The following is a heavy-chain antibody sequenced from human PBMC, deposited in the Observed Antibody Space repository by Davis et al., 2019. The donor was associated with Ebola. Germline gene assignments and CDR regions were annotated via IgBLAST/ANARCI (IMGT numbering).Heavy chain of an antibody. V-gene: IGHV3-74*01. CDR3: ARGATVVKALGY. J-gene: IGHJ4*02. Sequence: ESLKISCAASGFTFSSYWMHWVRQAPGKGLVWVSRINSDGSSTSYADSVKGRFTISRDNAKNTLYLQMNSLRAEDTAVYYCARGATVVKALGYWGQGTLVTVSS. CDR1: GFTFSSYW. CDR2: INSDGSST. D-gene: IGHD4-23*01.